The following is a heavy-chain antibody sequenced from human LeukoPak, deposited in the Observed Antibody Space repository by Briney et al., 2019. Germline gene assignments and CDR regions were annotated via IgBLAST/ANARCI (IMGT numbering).Heavy chain of an antibody. CDR3: ARDRGYCSYPTCYFDC. J-gene: IGHJ4*02. CDR2: IKQDGSEK. D-gene: IGHD2-15*01. CDR1: GFTFSDYW. Sequence: GVSLGLSCAASGFTFSDYWMSWVRQAPGKGREWVANIKQDGSEKDYVDSVKGRFPISRHNAKNSLYLQMNSLRAEDTAVYYCARDRGYCSYPTCYFDCWGQGPLVTVS. V-gene: IGHV3-7*01.